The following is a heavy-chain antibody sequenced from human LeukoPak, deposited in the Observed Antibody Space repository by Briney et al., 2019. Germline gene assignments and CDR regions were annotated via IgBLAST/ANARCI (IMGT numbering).Heavy chain of an antibody. D-gene: IGHD4-17*01. Sequence: SETLSLTCTVSGGSISSGSYYWSWIRQPAGKGLEWIGRIFTSGTTNYNPSLKSRVTISVDTSKNQVSLKLSSVTAADTAVYYCARGRGGATVTTESDYWGQGTLVTVSS. CDR3: ARGRGGATVTTESDY. V-gene: IGHV4-61*02. CDR2: IFTSGTT. J-gene: IGHJ4*02. CDR1: GGSISSGSYY.